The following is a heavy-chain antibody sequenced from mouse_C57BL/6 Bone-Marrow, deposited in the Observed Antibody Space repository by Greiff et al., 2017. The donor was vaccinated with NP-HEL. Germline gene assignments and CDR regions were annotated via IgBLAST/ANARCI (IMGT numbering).Heavy chain of an antibody. CDR1: GYTFTSYW. V-gene: IGHV1-64*01. CDR2: IHPNSGST. D-gene: IGHD3-2*02. Sequence: QVQLQQPGAELVKPGASVKLSCKASGYTFTSYWMHWVKQRPGQGFEWIGMIHPNSGSTHYNETFQSKATLTVDKSSSTAYMQLSSLTSEDSAVYYCALKGGDSSGPWFAYWGQGTLVTVSA. CDR3: ALKGGDSSGPWFAY. J-gene: IGHJ3*01.